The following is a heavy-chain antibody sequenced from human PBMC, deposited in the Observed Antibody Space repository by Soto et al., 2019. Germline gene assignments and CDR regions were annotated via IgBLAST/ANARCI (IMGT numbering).Heavy chain of an antibody. CDR3: ANFHWYFAP. CDR1: GGSISSYY. Sequence: QVQLQESGPGLVKPSETLSLTCTVSGGSISSYYWGWIRQPPGKGLEWIGYIYYTGSTNYNPSLKRRVTISVDTSKHPSSLQLSSVTAADTTVYYCANFHWYFAPWGRGTLVTVSS. V-gene: IGHV4-59*01. CDR2: IYYTGST. J-gene: IGHJ2*01.